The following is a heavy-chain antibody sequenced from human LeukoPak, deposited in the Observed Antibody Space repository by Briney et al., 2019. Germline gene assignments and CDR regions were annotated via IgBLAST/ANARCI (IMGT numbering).Heavy chain of an antibody. CDR2: IYYSGST. V-gene: IGHV4-39*01. J-gene: IGHJ5*02. D-gene: IGHD1-26*01. CDR3: ARHEYSGSYYGLSWFDP. CDR1: GGSISSSGYY. Sequence: TSETLSLTCTVSGGSISSSGYYWGWIRQPPGKGLEWIASIYYSGSTYYNPSLKSRITISVDTSKNQLSLKLSSLTAADTAVYYCARHEYSGSYYGLSWFDPWGQGALVTVSS.